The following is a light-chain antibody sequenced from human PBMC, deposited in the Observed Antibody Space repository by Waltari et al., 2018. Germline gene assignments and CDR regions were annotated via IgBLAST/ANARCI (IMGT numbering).Light chain of an antibody. CDR3: AAWDDSLSGWV. CDR2: RND. V-gene: IGLV1-47*01. Sequence: QSVLTQSPSASGTPGQRVTISCSGSSSNIGSNYVYWYQQLPGTAPKLLIYRNDQRPSGVPDRFPGSKSGTSAALAISGLRSEDEADYYCAAWDDSLSGWVFGGGTKLTVL. J-gene: IGLJ3*02. CDR1: SSNIGSNY.